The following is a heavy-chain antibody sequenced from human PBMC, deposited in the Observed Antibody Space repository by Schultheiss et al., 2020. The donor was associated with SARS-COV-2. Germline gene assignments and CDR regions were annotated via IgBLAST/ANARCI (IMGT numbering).Heavy chain of an antibody. V-gene: IGHV4-59*08. Sequence: SETLSLTCTVSGGSISSYNWSWIRQPPGKGLEWIGYIYYSGSTNYNPSLKSRVTISVDTSKNQFSLKLSSVTAADTAVYYCARHKQGGDHSSGYYYCIYPVLDYWGQGTLVTVSS. CDR3: ARHKQGGDHSSGYYYCIYPVLDY. CDR1: GGSISSYN. J-gene: IGHJ4*02. D-gene: IGHD3-22*01. CDR2: IYYSGST.